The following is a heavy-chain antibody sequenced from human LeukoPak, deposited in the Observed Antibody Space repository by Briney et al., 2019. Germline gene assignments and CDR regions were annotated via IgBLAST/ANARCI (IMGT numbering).Heavy chain of an antibody. CDR1: GGSISSYY. CDR3: ARAERYYDSSGYYYYYFDY. D-gene: IGHD3-22*01. CDR2: IYYSGST. Sequence: PSEILSLTCTVSGGSISSYYWSWIRQPPGKGLEWIGYIYYSGSTNYSPSLKSRVTISVDTSKNQFSLKLSSVTAADTAVYYCARAERYYDSSGYYYYYFDYWGQGTLVTVSS. J-gene: IGHJ4*02. V-gene: IGHV4-59*01.